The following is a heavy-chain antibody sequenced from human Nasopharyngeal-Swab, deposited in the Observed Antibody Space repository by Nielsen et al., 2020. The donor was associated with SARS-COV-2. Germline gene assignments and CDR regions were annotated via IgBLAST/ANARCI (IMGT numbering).Heavy chain of an antibody. CDR2: IKQDGSEK. CDR3: ARGTQLRYFDWLDY. D-gene: IGHD3-9*01. J-gene: IGHJ4*02. CDR1: GFTFSSYW. V-gene: IGHV3-7*03. Sequence: GGSLRLSCAASGFTFSSYWMSWVRQAPGKGLEWVANIKQDGSEKYYVDSVKGRFTISRDNAKNSLYLQMNSLRAEDTAVYYCARGTQLRYFDWLDYWGQGTRVTVSS.